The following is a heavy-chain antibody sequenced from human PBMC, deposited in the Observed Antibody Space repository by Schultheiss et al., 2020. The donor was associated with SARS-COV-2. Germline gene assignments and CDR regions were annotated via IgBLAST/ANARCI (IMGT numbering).Heavy chain of an antibody. V-gene: IGHV4-39*01. Sequence: SETLSLTCTVSGGSISSSSYYWGWIRQPPGKGLEWIGSIYYSGSTYYNPSLKSRVTISVDTSKNQFSLKLSSVTAADTAVYYCARGGRWLQLPFDYWGQGTLVTVSS. CDR1: GGSISSSSYY. CDR3: ARGGRWLQLPFDY. J-gene: IGHJ4*02. CDR2: IYYSGST. D-gene: IGHD5-24*01.